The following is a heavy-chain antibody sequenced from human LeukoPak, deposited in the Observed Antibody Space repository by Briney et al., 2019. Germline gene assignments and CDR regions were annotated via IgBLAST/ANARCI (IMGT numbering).Heavy chain of an antibody. CDR2: ISLTGQT. CDR3: SRESGAFCPFGY. CDR1: GGSISSTNW. D-gene: IGHD1-26*01. Sequence: PSETLSLTCGVSGGSISSTNWWSWVRQSLGQGLEWIGEISLTGQTNYNPSLSGRVTMLLDESSNHLSLHLTSVTAADTATYYCSRESGAFCPFGYWGQGTLVIVPS. V-gene: IGHV4-4*02. J-gene: IGHJ4*02.